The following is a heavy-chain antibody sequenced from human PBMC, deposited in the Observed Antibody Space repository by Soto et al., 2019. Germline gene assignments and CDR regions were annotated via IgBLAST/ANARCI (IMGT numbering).Heavy chain of an antibody. V-gene: IGHV5-51*01. CDR3: ARSQALDY. J-gene: IGHJ4*02. CDR1: GYEFTTNG. D-gene: IGHD3-10*01. Sequence: EVQLVQSGAEVKKPGESLMISCKVSGYEFTTNGIAWVRQMPGKGLEWMGIIYPHDSDTKYNPSFEGQVTISSDKSISTAYLQWSSLKASDTAMYYCARSQALDYWGQGTLVTVSS. CDR2: IYPHDSDT.